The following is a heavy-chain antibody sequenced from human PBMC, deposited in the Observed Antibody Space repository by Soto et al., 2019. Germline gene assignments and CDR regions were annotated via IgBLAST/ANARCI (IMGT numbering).Heavy chain of an antibody. Sequence: LSCAASGFTLSSSGMNWVRQATGKGLEMVSHISSGVGTKYYADSLKGRFTISRDNAKNSLYLQMNSLRDEDTAVYYCARCSQNSFYTKCVDVWGQGTTVTVSS. CDR2: ISSGVGTK. D-gene: IGHD2-15*01. CDR3: ARCSQNSFYTKCVDV. CDR1: GFTLSSSG. V-gene: IGHV3-48*02. J-gene: IGHJ6*02.